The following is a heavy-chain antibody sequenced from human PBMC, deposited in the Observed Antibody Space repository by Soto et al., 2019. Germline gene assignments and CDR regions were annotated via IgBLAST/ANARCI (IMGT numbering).Heavy chain of an antibody. J-gene: IGHJ5*02. Sequence: EASVKVSCKASGYTFTNYYMHWVRQAPGQGLEWMGIINPSGGSTNYAQKFQGRITMTRDTSTSTVYMDLSSLRSEDTAVYYCARAGLGDSSSFWWFDPWGQGTLVTVSS. V-gene: IGHV1-46*03. CDR3: ARAGLGDSSSFWWFDP. CDR1: GYTFTNYY. CDR2: INPSGGST. D-gene: IGHD3-16*01.